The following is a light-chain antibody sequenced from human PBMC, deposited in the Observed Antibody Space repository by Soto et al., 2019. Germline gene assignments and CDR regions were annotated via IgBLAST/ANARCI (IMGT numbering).Light chain of an antibody. V-gene: IGLV2-14*01. J-gene: IGLJ1*01. CDR1: SSDVGGYNY. CDR2: EVS. CDR3: SSYTSSSTVV. Sequence: QSALTQPASVPGSPGQSITISCTGTSSDVGGYNYVSWYQQHPGKAPRLMIYEVSNRPSGVSNRFSGSKSGNSASLTISGLQAEDEADYYCSSYTSSSTVVFGTGTKVTV.